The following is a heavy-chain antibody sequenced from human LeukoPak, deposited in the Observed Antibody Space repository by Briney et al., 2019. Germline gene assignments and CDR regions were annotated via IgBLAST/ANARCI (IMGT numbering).Heavy chain of an antibody. CDR1: GFTFGSYW. J-gene: IGHJ3*02. D-gene: IGHD5-18*01. V-gene: IGHV3-7*01. Sequence: GGSLRLSCVASGFTFGSYWMTWVRQAPGKGLEWVANIRGDGSKTYYVDSAKGRFTISRDNAKNSLHLQLDSLRADDTALYYCARDGNYFNGYYYGVFDIWGQGTMVTVSP. CDR3: ARDGNYFNGYYYGVFDI. CDR2: IRGDGSKT.